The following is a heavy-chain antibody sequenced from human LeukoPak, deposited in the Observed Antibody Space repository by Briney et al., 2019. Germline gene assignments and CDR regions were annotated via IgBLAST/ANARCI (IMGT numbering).Heavy chain of an antibody. V-gene: IGHV1-18*01. J-gene: IGHJ4*02. CDR1: GYTFTSYG. D-gene: IGHD3-22*01. Sequence: ASVKVSCKASGYTFTSYGISWVRQAPGQGLEWMGWISAYNGNTNYAQELQRRVTMTTDTSTTTAYMELRRLRSDDTAVYYCARNRGYYDSSGYYPGVLDYWGQGTLVTVSS. CDR2: ISAYNGNT. CDR3: ARNRGYYDSSGYYPGVLDY.